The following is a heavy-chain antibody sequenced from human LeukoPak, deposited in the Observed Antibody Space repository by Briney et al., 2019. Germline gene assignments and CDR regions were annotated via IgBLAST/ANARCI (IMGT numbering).Heavy chain of an antibody. CDR3: AKDLMRDRWFGES. J-gene: IGHJ5*02. V-gene: IGHV3-21*01. D-gene: IGHD3-10*01. Sequence: GGSLRLSCAASGLTFSSYSMNWVRQAPGKGLEWVSSISSSSSYIYYADSVKGRFTISRDNAKNSLYLQMNSLRAEDTAVYYCAKDLMRDRWFGESWGQGTLVTVSS. CDR1: GLTFSSYS. CDR2: ISSSSSYI.